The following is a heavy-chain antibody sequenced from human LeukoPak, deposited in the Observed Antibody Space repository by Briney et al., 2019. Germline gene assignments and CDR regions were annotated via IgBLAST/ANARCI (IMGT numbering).Heavy chain of an antibody. CDR3: ARADGYNLGDF. CDR2: INPNTGGT. D-gene: IGHD5-24*01. CDR1: GYTFTGYY. J-gene: IGHJ4*02. V-gene: IGHV1-2*02. Sequence: GASVKVSCKASGYTFTGYYLHWVRQAPGQGLEYMGWINPNTGGTNYVQKFQGRVTMTRDTSISTGYMELSSLRSDDTALCYCARADGYNLGDFWGQGTQVTVSS.